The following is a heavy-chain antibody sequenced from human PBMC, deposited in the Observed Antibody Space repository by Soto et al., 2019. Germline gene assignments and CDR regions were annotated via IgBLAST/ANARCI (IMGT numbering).Heavy chain of an antibody. CDR2: ISYDGSNK. V-gene: IGHV3-30-3*01. CDR3: AREIPSYAYYYYYGMDV. J-gene: IGHJ6*02. Sequence: GGSLRLSCAASGFTFSSYAMHWVRQAPGKGLEWVAVISYDGSNKYYADSVKGRFTISRDNSKNTLYLQMNSLRAEDTAVYYCAREIPSYAYYYYYGMDVWGQGTTVTVSS. D-gene: IGHD1-26*01. CDR1: GFTFSSYA.